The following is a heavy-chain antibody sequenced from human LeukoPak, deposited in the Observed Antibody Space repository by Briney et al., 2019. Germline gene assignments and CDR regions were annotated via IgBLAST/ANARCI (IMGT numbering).Heavy chain of an antibody. J-gene: IGHJ2*01. D-gene: IGHD3-10*01. V-gene: IGHV3-23*01. CDR2: ISGSGGST. CDR3: AKDDGFSFDL. Sequence: GGSLTLSCAASGFTFSSYAMSWVRQAPGEGLEWVSAISGSGGSTYYADSVKGRFTISRDNSKNTLYLQMNSLRAEDTAVYYCAKDDGFSFDLWGRGTLVTVSS. CDR1: GFTFSSYA.